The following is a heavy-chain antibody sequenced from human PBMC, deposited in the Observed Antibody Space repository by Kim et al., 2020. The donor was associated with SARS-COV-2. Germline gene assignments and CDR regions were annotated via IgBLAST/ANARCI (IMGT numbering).Heavy chain of an antibody. Sequence: SETLSLTCTVSGYSISSGYYWGWIRQPPGKGLEWIGSIYHSGSTYYNPSLKSRVTISVDTSKNQFSLKLSSVTAADTAVYYCARDHGSGTYYFDYWGQGTLVTVSS. CDR3: ARDHGSGTYYFDY. D-gene: IGHD3-10*01. V-gene: IGHV4-38-2*02. J-gene: IGHJ4*02. CDR2: IYHSGST. CDR1: GYSISSGYY.